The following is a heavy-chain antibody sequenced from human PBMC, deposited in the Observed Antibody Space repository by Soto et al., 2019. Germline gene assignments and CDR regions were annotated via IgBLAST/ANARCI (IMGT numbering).Heavy chain of an antibody. CDR2: ISSNGGST. J-gene: IGHJ3*02. V-gene: IGHV3-64*01. Sequence: AGGSLRLSCAASGFTFSNYGIRWVRQAPGKGLEYVSAISSNGGSTYYAKSVKGRFTISRDNAKNTVFLQMGSLRAEDMGVYYCAGDAFDIWGQGTMVTVSS. CDR3: AGDAFDI. CDR1: GFTFSNYG.